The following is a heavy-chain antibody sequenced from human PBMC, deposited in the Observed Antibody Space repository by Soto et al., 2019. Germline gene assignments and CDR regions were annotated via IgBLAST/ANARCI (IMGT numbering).Heavy chain of an antibody. CDR3: ARHIPAEGWFDP. CDR2: INPSGGST. J-gene: IGHJ5*02. D-gene: IGHD2-2*01. CDR1: GYTFTSYY. Sequence: ASVKVSCKASGYTFTSYYMHWVRQAPGQGLEWMGIINPSGGSTSHAQKFQGRVTMTRDTSTSTVYMELSSLRSEDTAVYYCARHIPAEGWFDPWGQRTLVAVCS. V-gene: IGHV1-46*01.